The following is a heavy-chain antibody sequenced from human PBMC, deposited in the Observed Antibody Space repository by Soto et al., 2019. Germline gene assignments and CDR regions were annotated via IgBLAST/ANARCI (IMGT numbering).Heavy chain of an antibody. J-gene: IGHJ4*02. V-gene: IGHV3-48*03. CDR3: ARDILAPDY. Sequence: GGSLRLSCSASGFPFSSHAMHWVRQAPGKGLEWVSIISGSGGTTVYADSVKGRFTISRDNAKNSLYLQMNSLRVEDTAVYYCARDILAPDYWGQGTLVTVSS. CDR2: ISGSGGTT. CDR1: GFPFSSHA.